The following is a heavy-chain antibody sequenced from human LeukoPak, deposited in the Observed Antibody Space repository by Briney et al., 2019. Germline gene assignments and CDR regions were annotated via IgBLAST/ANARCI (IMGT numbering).Heavy chain of an antibody. V-gene: IGHV4-38-2*01. Sequence: SETLSLTCAVSGYSISSGYYWGWIRPPPGKGLEWIGSIYHSGSTYYNPSLKSRVTISVDTSKNQFSLKLSSVTAADTAVYYCARHAPTPGYCTNGVCYTGVFDYWGQGTLVTVSS. CDR2: IYHSGST. J-gene: IGHJ4*02. CDR3: ARHAPTPGYCTNGVCYTGVFDY. D-gene: IGHD2-8*01. CDR1: GYSISSGYY.